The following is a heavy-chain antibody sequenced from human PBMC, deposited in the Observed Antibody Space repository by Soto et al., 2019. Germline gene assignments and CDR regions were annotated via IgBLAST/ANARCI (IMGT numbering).Heavy chain of an antibody. V-gene: IGHV1-46*03. CDR1: GYTFTNYY. J-gene: IGHJ1*01. D-gene: IGHD3-22*01. CDR2: INPSGGAT. Sequence: QVQLVQSGAEVKKPGASVKVSCKASGYTFTNYYMHWVRQAPGQGLEWMGIINPSGGATDYAPKFQGRVSATRDTATSTSYTELSSLRSEATAVYYCARGSVDSGGYYYAEDFQHWGQGTLVTVSS. CDR3: ARGSVDSGGYYYAEDFQH.